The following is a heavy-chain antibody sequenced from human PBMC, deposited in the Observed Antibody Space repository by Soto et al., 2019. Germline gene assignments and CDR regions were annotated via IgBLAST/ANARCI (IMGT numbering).Heavy chain of an antibody. J-gene: IGHJ6*02. CDR2: IRHSGAT. CDR1: GGSSSAYY. V-gene: IGHV4-34*02. CDR3: ARQKNSWFYGMDV. Sequence: QVQIEQWGAGLLKPSETLSLTCAVYGGSSSAYYWSWIRQPPGKGLEWIGQIRHSGATDYNPSHKRRVSIGGDTSKNQSSLILTAATAADTAVYYGARQKNSWFYGMDVWGQGTTVIVSS. D-gene: IGHD3-10*01.